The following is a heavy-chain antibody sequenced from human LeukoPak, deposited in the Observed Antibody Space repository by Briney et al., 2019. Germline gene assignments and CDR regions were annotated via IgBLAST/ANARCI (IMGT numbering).Heavy chain of an antibody. D-gene: IGHD5-18*01. CDR1: GGSFSGYY. Sequence: SETLSLTCAVYGGSFSGYYWSWLRQPPGKGLEWIGEINHSGSTNYNPSLKSRVTISVDTSKNQFSLKLSSVTAAETAVYYCARALTTAMGKGDLYYYYGMDVWGQGTMVTVSS. V-gene: IGHV4-34*09. J-gene: IGHJ6*02. CDR3: ARALTTAMGKGDLYYYYGMDV. CDR2: INHSGST.